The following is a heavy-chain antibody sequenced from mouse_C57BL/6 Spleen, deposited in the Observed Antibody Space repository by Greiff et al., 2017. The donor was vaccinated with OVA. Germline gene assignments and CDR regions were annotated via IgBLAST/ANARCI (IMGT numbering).Heavy chain of an antibody. D-gene: IGHD1-1*01. CDR3: AREDTTVVAHWYFDV. CDR1: GYSITSGYY. Sequence: EVKVEESGPGLVKPSQSLSLTCSVTGYSITSGYYWNWIRQFPGNKLEWMGYISYDGSNNYNPSLKNRISITRDTSKNQFFLKLNSVTTEDTATYYCAREDTTVVAHWYFDVWGTGTTVTVSS. V-gene: IGHV3-6*01. CDR2: ISYDGSN. J-gene: IGHJ1*03.